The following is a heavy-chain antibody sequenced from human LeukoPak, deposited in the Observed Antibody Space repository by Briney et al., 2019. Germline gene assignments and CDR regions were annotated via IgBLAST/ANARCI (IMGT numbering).Heavy chain of an antibody. V-gene: IGHV4-34*01. J-gene: IGHJ3*02. D-gene: IGHD3-10*01. CDR3: ARELISSRAAFDT. Sequence: SETLSLTCAVYGGSFSGYYWSWIRQPPGKGLEWIGEINHSGSTNYNPSLKSRVTISVDTSKNQFSLKLTSVTAADTAVYYCARELISSRAAFDTWGQGTVVTVPS. CDR2: INHSGST. CDR1: GGSFSGYY.